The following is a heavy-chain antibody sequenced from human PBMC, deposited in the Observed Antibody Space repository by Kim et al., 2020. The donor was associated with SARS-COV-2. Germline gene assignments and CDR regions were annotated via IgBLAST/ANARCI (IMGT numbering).Heavy chain of an antibody. J-gene: IGHJ4*02. D-gene: IGHD2-15*01. Sequence: GGSLRLSCAASGFTFSNYGMHWVRQAPGKGLEWVAVIWYDGNKNYYTDSVKRRFPISRVNSKNTLYRQMNSLRAEDTAVYYCASPLYCSGGSCYLWGQGT. CDR3: ASPLYCSGGSCYL. CDR1: GFTFSNYG. V-gene: IGHV3-33*01. CDR2: IWYDGNKN.